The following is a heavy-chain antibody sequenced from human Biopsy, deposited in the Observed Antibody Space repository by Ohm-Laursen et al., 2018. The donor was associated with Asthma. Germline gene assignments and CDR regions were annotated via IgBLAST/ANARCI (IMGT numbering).Heavy chain of an antibody. CDR2: IYSSGGT. CDR3: AREAATAGFFDP. J-gene: IGHJ5*02. Sequence: SETLSFTCSVSGASISSDGYYWFWVRQHPGKGLELIGYIYSSGGTYYNPSLKSRVTISMGRSKNQFSLKVNSVPAADTAVYYCAREAATAGFFDPWGQGSLVTVSS. CDR1: GASISSDGYY. V-gene: IGHV4-31*03. D-gene: IGHD6-13*01.